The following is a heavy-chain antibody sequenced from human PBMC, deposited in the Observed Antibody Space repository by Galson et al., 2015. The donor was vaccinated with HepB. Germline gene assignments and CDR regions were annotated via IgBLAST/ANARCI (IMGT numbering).Heavy chain of an antibody. V-gene: IGHV1-2*06. Sequence: SVKVSCKASGYTFTGYYMHWVRQAPGQGLEWMGRINPNSGGTNYAQKFQGRVTMTRDTSISTAYMELSRLRSDDTAVYYCAGAYSGYSSGWVDYWGQGTLVTVSS. CDR2: INPNSGGT. CDR3: AGAYSGYSSGWVDY. CDR1: GYTFTGYY. J-gene: IGHJ4*02. D-gene: IGHD6-19*01.